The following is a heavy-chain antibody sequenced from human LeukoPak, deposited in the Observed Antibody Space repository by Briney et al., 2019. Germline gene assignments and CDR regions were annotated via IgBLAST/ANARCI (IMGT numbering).Heavy chain of an antibody. CDR3: ARRTMVRGVITKFDY. CDR2: INHSGST. V-gene: IGHV4-34*01. Sequence: PSETLSLTCAVYGGSFSGYYWSWIRQPPGKGLEWVGEINHSGSTNYNPSLKSRVTISVDTSKNQFSLKLSSVTAADTAVYYCARRTMVRGVITKFDYWGQGTLVTVSS. CDR1: GGSFSGYY. J-gene: IGHJ4*02. D-gene: IGHD3-10*01.